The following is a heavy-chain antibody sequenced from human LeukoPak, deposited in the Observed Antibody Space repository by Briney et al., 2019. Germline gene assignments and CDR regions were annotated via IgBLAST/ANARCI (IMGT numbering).Heavy chain of an antibody. D-gene: IGHD3-22*01. Sequence: GGSLRLSCAASGFTFSSYAMSWVRQAPGKGLEWVSSISSSSSYIYYADSVKGRFTISRDNAKNSLYLQMNSLRAEDTAVYYCASADLYYYDSSGYVLDYWGQGTLVTVSS. CDR2: ISSSSSYI. CDR3: ASADLYYYDSSGYVLDY. J-gene: IGHJ4*02. CDR1: GFTFSSYA. V-gene: IGHV3-21*01.